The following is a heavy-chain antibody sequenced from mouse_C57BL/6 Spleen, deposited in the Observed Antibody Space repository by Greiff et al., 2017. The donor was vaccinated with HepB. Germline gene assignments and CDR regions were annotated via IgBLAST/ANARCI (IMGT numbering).Heavy chain of an antibody. CDR1: GYTFTDYY. J-gene: IGHJ2*01. V-gene: IGHV1-76*01. CDR2: IYPGSGNT. Sequence: QVQLQQSGAELVRPGASVKLSCKASGYTFTDYYINWVKQRPGQGLEWIARIYPGSGNTYYNEKFKGKATLTAEKSSSTAYMQLSSLTSEDSAVYFCARTPLDSSRADYWGQGTTLTVSS. CDR3: ARTPLDSSRADY. D-gene: IGHD3-2*02.